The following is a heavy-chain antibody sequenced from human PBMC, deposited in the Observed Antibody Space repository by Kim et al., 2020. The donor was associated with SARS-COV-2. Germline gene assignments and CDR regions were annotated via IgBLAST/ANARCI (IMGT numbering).Heavy chain of an antibody. V-gene: IGHV3-30*18. D-gene: IGHD3-9*01. CDR2: ISYDGSNK. J-gene: IGHJ5*02. CDR1: GFTFSSYG. Sequence: GGSLRLSCAASGFTFSSYGMHWVRQAPGKGLEWVAVISYDGSNKYYADSVKGRFTISRDNSKNTLYLQMNSLRAEDTAVYYCWKGVLRYFDWLDEFDPWG. CDR3: WKGVLRYFDWLDEFDP.